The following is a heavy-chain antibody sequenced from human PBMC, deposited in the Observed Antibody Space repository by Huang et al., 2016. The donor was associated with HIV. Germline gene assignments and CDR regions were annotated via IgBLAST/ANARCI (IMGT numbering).Heavy chain of an antibody. CDR2: IYPFESKS. CDR3: AKGRRAFDV. J-gene: IGHJ3*01. V-gene: IGHV5-51*03. CDR1: GYSFSIYW. Sequence: EVQLVQSGAEVKKPGESLKISCTGSGYSFSIYWIAWVRQMPGKGLERMGSIYPFESKSTSSPSFEGHVSISVDKSINTVYLHWSSLKASDTAIYYCAKGRRAFDVWGQGTWVTVSS.